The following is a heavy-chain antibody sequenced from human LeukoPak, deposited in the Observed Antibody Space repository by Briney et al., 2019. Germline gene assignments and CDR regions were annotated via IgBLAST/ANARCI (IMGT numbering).Heavy chain of an antibody. J-gene: IGHJ4*02. D-gene: IGHD3-10*01. CDR1: GGTFSSYA. V-gene: IGHV1-69*05. CDR3: ARDKGRQQQYYFDY. CDR2: IIPIFGTA. Sequence: GASVKVSCKASGGTFSSYAISWVRQAPGQGLEWMGGIIPIFGTANYAQKFQGRVTITTDESTSTAYMELSSLRSEDTAVYYCARDKGRQQQYYFDYWGQGTLVTVSS.